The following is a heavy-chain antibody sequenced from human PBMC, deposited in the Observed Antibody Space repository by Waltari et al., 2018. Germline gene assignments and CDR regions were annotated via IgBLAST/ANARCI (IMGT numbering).Heavy chain of an antibody. J-gene: IGHJ4*02. CDR2: IRSSCSTI. Sequence: EVQLVESGGGLVQPGGSLRLSCAASGFTFSSYEMNWVRQAPGKGLEWVSYIRSSCSTIYYADSVKGRFTISRDNAKNSLYLQMNSLRAEDTAVYYCAREAIVGASNFDYWGQGTLVTVSS. V-gene: IGHV3-48*03. CDR1: GFTFSSYE. D-gene: IGHD1-26*01. CDR3: AREAIVGASNFDY.